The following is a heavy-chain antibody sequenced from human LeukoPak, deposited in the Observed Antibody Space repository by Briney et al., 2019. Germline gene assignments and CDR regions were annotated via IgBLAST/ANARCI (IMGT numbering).Heavy chain of an antibody. CDR2: IFPSGGEI. CDR3: ATYRQVLLPFES. CDR1: GFTFSTFA. V-gene: IGHV3-23*01. J-gene: IGHJ4*02. Sequence: GSLRLPCSASGFTFSTFAMIRVRQPPGKGLEWVSSIFPSGGEIHYADSVWGRFTISRDNSKSTLSLQMNSLRGEDTAIYYCATYRQVLLPFESWGQGTLVTVP. D-gene: IGHD2-8*02.